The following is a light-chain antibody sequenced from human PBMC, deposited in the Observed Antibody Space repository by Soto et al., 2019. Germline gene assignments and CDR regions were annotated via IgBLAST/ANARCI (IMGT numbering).Light chain of an antibody. J-gene: IGLJ2*01. V-gene: IGLV2-14*01. CDR2: DVS. CDR3: SSYTSSSTLVV. Sequence: QSALTQPASVSGSPGQSITISCTGTSSDVGGYNYVSWYQPHPGKAPKLMIYDVSNRPSGVSNRFSGSKSGNTASLTISGLKAEDEADYYCSSYTSSSTLVVFGGGTKLTVL. CDR1: SSDVGGYNY.